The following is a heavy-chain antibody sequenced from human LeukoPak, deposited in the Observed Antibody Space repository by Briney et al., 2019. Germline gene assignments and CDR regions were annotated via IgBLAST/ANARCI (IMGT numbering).Heavy chain of an antibody. CDR2: ISSDGSKK. J-gene: IGHJ4*02. D-gene: IGHD1-14*01. CDR1: GFGFNTSA. V-gene: IGHV3-30-3*01. Sequence: GGSLRLSCVDSGFGFNTSALHWVRQAPGKGLEWVAVISSDGSKKFYSDSVKGQFTISRDNSKNTLYLQMNSLRTEDTGVYFCVRDAGGYWGQGTLVTVSS. CDR3: VRDAGGY.